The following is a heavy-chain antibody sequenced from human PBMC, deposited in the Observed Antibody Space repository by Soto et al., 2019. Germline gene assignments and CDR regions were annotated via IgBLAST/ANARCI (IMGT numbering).Heavy chain of an antibody. CDR1: EYSFTTYY. V-gene: IGHV5-10-1*01. CDR3: ARQASYWFDP. D-gene: IGHD2-21*01. J-gene: IGHJ5*02. Sequence: GESLKISCKDSEYSFTTYYINWVRQMPGKGLEWMGRIDPSDSYINYSPSFQGHVTFSVDKSITTAYLQWNSLKASDTAMYYCARQASYWFDPWGQGTLVTVSS. CDR2: IDPSDSYI.